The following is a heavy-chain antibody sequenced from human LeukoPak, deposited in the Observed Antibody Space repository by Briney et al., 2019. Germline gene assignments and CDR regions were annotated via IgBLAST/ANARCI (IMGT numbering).Heavy chain of an antibody. Sequence: PSETLSLTCTVSGYSISSGYYWGWIRQPPGKGLEWIGSIYYSGSTYYNPSLKSRVTISVDTSKNQFSLKLSSVTAADTAVYYCARHYIGGWYCSSTSCYGSDYWGQGTLVTVSS. D-gene: IGHD2-2*01. CDR2: IYYSGST. J-gene: IGHJ4*02. V-gene: IGHV4-38-2*02. CDR3: ARHYIGGWYCSSTSCYGSDY. CDR1: GYSISSGYY.